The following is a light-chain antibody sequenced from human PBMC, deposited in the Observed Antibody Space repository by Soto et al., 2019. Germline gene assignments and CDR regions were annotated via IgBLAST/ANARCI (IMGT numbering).Light chain of an antibody. CDR3: GGWDSSLSVVV. V-gene: IGLV1-51*01. J-gene: IGLJ3*02. Sequence: QSVLTQPPSVSAAPGQKVTISCSGSSSNIGGNSVSWYQHLPGTAPKLLIYDNNKRPSGIPDRFSGSRSGTSATLGITGLQAGDEGDYYRGGWDSSLSVVVFGGGTKLTVL. CDR2: DNN. CDR1: SSNIGGNS.